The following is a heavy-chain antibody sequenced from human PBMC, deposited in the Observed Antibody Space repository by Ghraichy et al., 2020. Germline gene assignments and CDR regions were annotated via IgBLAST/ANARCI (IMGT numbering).Heavy chain of an antibody. J-gene: IGHJ4*02. V-gene: IGHV1-2*02. CDR2: IDPKSGGT. CDR1: GYTFTGYY. Sequence: ASVKVSCKTSGYTFTGYYIQWVRQAPGQGLEWMGWIDPKSGGTKYGQNFQGRVTMTRDTSMNTVYIELSRLTSDDTAVYYCARDWYSGNDDYFDYWGQGTLVTVSS. D-gene: IGHD5-12*01. CDR3: ARDWYSGNDDYFDY.